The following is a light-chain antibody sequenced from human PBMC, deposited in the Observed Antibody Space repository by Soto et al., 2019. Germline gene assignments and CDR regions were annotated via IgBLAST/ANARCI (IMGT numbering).Light chain of an antibody. CDR3: QQSYSTPT. CDR2: AAS. Sequence: DIQMTQSPSSLSASVGDRVTITCRAGQSISNYLNWYLQKPGKAPKLLIYAASRLQSGVPSRFSGSGSGTDFTLTISTLQPEGFATYYCQQSYSTPTFGGGTKVEVK. V-gene: IGKV1-39*01. J-gene: IGKJ4*01. CDR1: QSISNY.